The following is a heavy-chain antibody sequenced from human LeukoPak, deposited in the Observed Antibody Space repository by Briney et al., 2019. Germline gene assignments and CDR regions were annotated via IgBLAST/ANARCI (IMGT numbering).Heavy chain of an antibody. V-gene: IGHV3-30-3*01. J-gene: IGHJ4*02. CDR3: AREGVPYYDFWSGYRFDY. Sequence: GGSLRLSCAASGFTFSSYAMHWVRQAPGKGLEWVAVISYDGSNKYYADSVKGRFTISRDNSKNTLYLQMNSLRAEDTAVYYCAREGVPYYDFWSGYRFDYWGQGTLVTVSS. CDR1: GFTFSSYA. CDR2: ISYDGSNK. D-gene: IGHD3-3*01.